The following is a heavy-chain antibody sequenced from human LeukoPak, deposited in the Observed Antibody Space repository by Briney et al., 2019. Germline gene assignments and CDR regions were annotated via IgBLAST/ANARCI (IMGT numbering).Heavy chain of an antibody. Sequence: PEALSLPWTGFCVPLYHYHQSLSRQPPRKRPEVIGYIYYSGRTNYNPSLKSRVTISVDTSKNQFSLKLSSVTAADTAVYYCAKLLRYYYDSSAFDYWGQGTLVTVSS. V-gene: IGHV4-59*08. CDR3: AKLLRYYYDSSAFDY. CDR2: IYYSGRT. D-gene: IGHD3-22*01. CDR1: CVPLYHYH. J-gene: IGHJ4*02.